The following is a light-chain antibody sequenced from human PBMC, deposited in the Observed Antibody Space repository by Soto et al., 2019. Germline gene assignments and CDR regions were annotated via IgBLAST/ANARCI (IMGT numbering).Light chain of an antibody. CDR1: SSDVGGYNY. Sequence: QSVLTQPASVSGSPGQSITISCTGTSSDVGGYNYVSWYQQHPGKAPKLMIYEVSNRPSWVSNRFSGSKSGNTASLTISGLQAEDEADYYCSSYTSSSLYVFGTGTKVTVL. CDR3: SSYTSSSLYV. CDR2: EVS. J-gene: IGLJ1*01. V-gene: IGLV2-14*01.